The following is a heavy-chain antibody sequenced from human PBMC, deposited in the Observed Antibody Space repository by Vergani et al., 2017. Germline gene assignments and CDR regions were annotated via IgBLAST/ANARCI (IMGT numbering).Heavy chain of an antibody. Sequence: QVQLQESGPGLVKPSQTLSLTCTVSGCSISSGSYYWSWIRQPAGKGLEWIGRIYTSGSTNYNPSLKGRVTISVDTSKNQFSLKLSSVAAADTAVYYCARDAWGDAFDIWGQGTMVTVSS. CDR3: ARDAWGDAFDI. D-gene: IGHD7-27*01. J-gene: IGHJ3*02. CDR1: GCSISSGSYY. CDR2: IYTSGST. V-gene: IGHV4-61*02.